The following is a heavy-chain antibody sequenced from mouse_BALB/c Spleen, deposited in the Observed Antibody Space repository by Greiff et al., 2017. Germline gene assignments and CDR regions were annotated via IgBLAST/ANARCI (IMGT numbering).Heavy chain of an antibody. CDR1: GYTFTSYW. J-gene: IGHJ2*01. V-gene: IGHV1-69*02. Sequence: VQLQQPGAELVKPGASVKLSCKASGYTFTSYWMHWVKQRPGQGLEWIGEIDPSDSYTNYNQKFKGKATLTVDKSSSTAYMQLSSLTSEDSAVYYCARGEDYYFDYWGQGTTLTVSS. CDR2: IDPSDSYT. CDR3: ARGEDYYFDY.